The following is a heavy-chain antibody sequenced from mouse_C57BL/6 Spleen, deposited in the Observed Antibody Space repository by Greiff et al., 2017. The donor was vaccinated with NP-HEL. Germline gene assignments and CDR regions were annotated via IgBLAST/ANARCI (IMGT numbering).Heavy chain of an antibody. CDR1: GYAFSSSW. CDR2: IYPGDGDT. V-gene: IGHV1-82*01. J-gene: IGHJ1*03. Sequence: VQLQQSGPELVKPGASVKISCKASGYAFSSSWMNWVKQRPGKGLEWIGRIYPGDGDTNYNGKFKGKATLTADKSSSTAYMQLSSLTSEDSAVYFCARGGYYYGSSHWNFDVWGTGTTVTVSS. CDR3: ARGGYYYGSSHWNFDV. D-gene: IGHD1-1*01.